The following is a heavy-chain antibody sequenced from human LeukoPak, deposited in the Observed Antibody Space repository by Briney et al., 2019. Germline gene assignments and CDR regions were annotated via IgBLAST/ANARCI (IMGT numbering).Heavy chain of an antibody. Sequence: GGSLRLSCAASGFTITNAWMSWVRQAPGKGLEWVGRIKSKTDGGTTDYAAPVKGRFTISGDDSRNTLYLQMNSLKTEDTAVYHCTRVNYAAFDYWGQGTLVTVSS. CDR1: GFTITNAW. V-gene: IGHV3-15*01. J-gene: IGHJ4*02. CDR2: IKSKTDGGTT. D-gene: IGHD3-16*01. CDR3: TRVNYAAFDY.